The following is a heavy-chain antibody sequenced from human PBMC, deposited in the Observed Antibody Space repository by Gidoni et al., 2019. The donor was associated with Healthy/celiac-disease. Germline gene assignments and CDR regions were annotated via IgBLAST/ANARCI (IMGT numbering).Heavy chain of an antibody. D-gene: IGHD1-26*01. V-gene: IGHV3-9*01. CDR3: AALTEMGATNGY. Sequence: EVQLVESGGGLVQPGRSLRLSCAAHGFTFDDYAMHCVRQAPGKGLEWVSGISWNSGSIGYADSVKGRFTISRDNAKNSLYLQMNSLRAEDTALYYCAALTEMGATNGYWGQGTLVTVSS. CDR1: GFTFDDYA. CDR2: ISWNSGSI. J-gene: IGHJ4*02.